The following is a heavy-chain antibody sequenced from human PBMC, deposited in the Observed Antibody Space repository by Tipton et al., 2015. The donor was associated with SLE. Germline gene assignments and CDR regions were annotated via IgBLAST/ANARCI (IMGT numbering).Heavy chain of an antibody. CDR3: AKGATIGEFSCVDY. Sequence: SLRLSCAASGFTFSSYGMHWVRQAPGKGLEWVAFIRFDGSNKYYADSVKGRFTISRDNSKNTLYLQMNSLRAEDTAVYYSAKGATIGEFSCVDYWGQGTLVTVTS. V-gene: IGHV3-30*02. CDR2: IRFDGSNK. J-gene: IGHJ4*02. D-gene: IGHD3-10*01. CDR1: GFTFSSYG.